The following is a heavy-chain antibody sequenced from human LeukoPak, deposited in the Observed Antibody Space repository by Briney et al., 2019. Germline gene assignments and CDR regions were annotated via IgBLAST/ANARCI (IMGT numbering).Heavy chain of an antibody. CDR1: GFTFSSYW. V-gene: IGHV3-7*01. CDR3: AKLGRDCGGACVAFDI. Sequence: PGGSLRLSCAASGFTFSSYWMSWVRQAPGKGLEWVANIKQDGREKYYVDSVKGRFTISRDNAKNSLYLQMNSLRAEDTAVYYCAKLGRDCGGACVAFDIWGQGTMVTVSS. J-gene: IGHJ3*02. D-gene: IGHD2-21*02. CDR2: IKQDGREK.